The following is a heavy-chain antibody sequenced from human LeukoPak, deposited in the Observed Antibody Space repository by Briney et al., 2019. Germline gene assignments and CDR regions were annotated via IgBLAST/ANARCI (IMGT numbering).Heavy chain of an antibody. J-gene: IGHJ4*02. CDR1: GGTFSSYA. D-gene: IGHD6-6*01. CDR2: IIPIFGTA. V-gene: IGHV1-69*13. Sequence: ASVKVSCKASGGTFSSYAISWVRQAPGQGLEWMGGIIPIFGTASYAQKFQGRVTITADESTSTAYMELSSLRSEDTAVYYCARIEKEYSSSHPFDYWGQGTLVTVSS. CDR3: ARIEKEYSSSHPFDY.